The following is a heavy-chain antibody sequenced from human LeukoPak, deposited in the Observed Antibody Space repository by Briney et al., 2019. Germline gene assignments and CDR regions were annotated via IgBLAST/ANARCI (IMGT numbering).Heavy chain of an antibody. J-gene: IGHJ4*02. V-gene: IGHV3-7*01. CDR1: GFTFSSYW. CDR3: ARDRYYDSSGYSN. Sequence: GGSLRLSCAASGFTFSSYWMSWVRQAPGKGLEWVASIRQAGSERFYVDAVKGRFTISRDNARNSVSLQMNSQRVEDTAVYYCARDRYYDSSGYSNWGQGTLVTVSS. CDR2: IRQAGSER. D-gene: IGHD3-22*01.